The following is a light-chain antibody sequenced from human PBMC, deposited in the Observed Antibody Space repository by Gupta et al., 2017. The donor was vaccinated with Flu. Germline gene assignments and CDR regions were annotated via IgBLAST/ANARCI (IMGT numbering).Light chain of an antibody. J-gene: IGKJ5*01. CDR2: GAS. V-gene: IGKV3-20*01. CDR1: QSVSSNF. CDR3: QQYGDSPVT. Sequence: ERATLPCRGSQSVSSNFLAWYPHRRGQAPRLLTHGASSRAPGIPDRFSGSGSGTDFTLSISRLETEDFAVYYCQQYGDSPVTFGQATRLEIK.